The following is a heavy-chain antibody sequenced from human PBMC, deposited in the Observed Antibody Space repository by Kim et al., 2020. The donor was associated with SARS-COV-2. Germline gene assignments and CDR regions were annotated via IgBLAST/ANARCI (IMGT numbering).Heavy chain of an antibody. CDR3: ARERSYYGSGSYYNDEKYWFDP. Sequence: GGSLRLSCAASGFTFSSYSMNWVRQAPGKGLEWVSYISSSSSTIYYADSVKGRFTISRDNAKNSLYLQMNSLRDEDTAAYYCARERSYYGSGSYYNDEKYWFDPWGQGTLVTVSS. CDR1: GFTFSSYS. J-gene: IGHJ5*02. D-gene: IGHD3-10*01. V-gene: IGHV3-48*02. CDR2: ISSSSSTI.